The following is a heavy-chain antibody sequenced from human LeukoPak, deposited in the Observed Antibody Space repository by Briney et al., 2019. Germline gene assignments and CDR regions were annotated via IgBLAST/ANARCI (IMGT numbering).Heavy chain of an antibody. CDR3: ARDRAGSSWSNFDY. V-gene: IGHV3-48*04. CDR1: GFTFGTSW. Sequence: GGSLRLSCAASGFTFGTSWMDWVRQAPGKGLEWVSYISSSGSTIYYADSVKGRFTISRDNAKNSLYLQMNSLRAEDTAVYYCARDRAGSSWSNFDYWGQGTLVTVSS. J-gene: IGHJ4*02. CDR2: ISSSGSTI. D-gene: IGHD6-13*01.